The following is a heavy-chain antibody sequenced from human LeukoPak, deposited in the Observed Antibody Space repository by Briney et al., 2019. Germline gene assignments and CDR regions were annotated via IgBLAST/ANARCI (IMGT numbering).Heavy chain of an antibody. Sequence: PGGSLRLSCAASRFTFDDYAMHWVRQAPGKGLEWVSLISWDGGSTYYADSVKGRFTISRDNCKNSLYLQMNSLRTEDTALYYCAKDIQLWRDFDYWGQGTLVTVSS. CDR1: RFTFDDYA. V-gene: IGHV3-43*02. D-gene: IGHD5-18*01. J-gene: IGHJ4*02. CDR2: ISWDGGST. CDR3: AKDIQLWRDFDY.